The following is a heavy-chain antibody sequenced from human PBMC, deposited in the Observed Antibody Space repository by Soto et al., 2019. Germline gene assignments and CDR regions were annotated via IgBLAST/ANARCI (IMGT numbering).Heavy chain of an antibody. CDR2: MYNTGST. D-gene: IGHD2-21*02. J-gene: IGHJ6*02. V-gene: IGHV4-59*01. CDR1: GGSISGYY. CDR3: ARDLWGYCGTDCYPLDV. Sequence: QVQLQESGPGLVKPSETLSLTCTVSGGSISGYYWSWIRQPPGKGLEWIGYMYNTGSTVYNPSFNSRVTISVHXSXNXXPLKLNSVTAADTAVYYCARDLWGYCGTDCYPLDVWGQGTTVTVSS.